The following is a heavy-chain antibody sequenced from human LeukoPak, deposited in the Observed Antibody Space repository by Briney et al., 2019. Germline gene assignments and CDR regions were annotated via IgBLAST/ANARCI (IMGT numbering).Heavy chain of an antibody. CDR3: ARLNSGSYWGDHYYYMAV. D-gene: IGHD1-26*01. Sequence: SETRSLTCAVYGGSFSGYYCSWIRQPPGKWLEWIGEIEHRGSTNYNPSLMILGTVSLDTSKTQFSLKMRSVTAADRAIYSCARLNSGSYWGDHYYYMAVWGKGTTVTVSS. J-gene: IGHJ6*03. V-gene: IGHV4-34*01. CDR1: GGSFSGYY. CDR2: IEHRGST.